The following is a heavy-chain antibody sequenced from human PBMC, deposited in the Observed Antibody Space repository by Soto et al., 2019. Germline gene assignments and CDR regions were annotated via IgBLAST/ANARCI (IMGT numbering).Heavy chain of an antibody. CDR1: GGSISSGGYS. J-gene: IGHJ4*02. V-gene: IGHV4-30-2*01. CDR3: ARVPDY. Sequence: QLQLQESGSGLVKPSQTLSLTCAVSGGSISSGGYSWSWIRQPPGKGLEGIGYIYHSGSIYYTPSLKSRVTISVDMSKNQFSLKLSAVTAADTAAYYCARVPDYWGQGTLVTVSS. CDR2: IYHSGSI.